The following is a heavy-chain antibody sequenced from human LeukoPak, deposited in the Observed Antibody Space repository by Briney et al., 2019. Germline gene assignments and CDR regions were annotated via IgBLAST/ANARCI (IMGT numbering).Heavy chain of an antibody. J-gene: IGHJ5*02. CDR1: GFTFSSYA. CDR3: AKGAGTDRT. Sequence: AGGSLRLSCAASGFTFSSYAMCWVRQAPGKGLEWVSAISAGGVSTYYADSVKGRFTISRDNSKSTLYLQMNSLRAEDTAVYYCAKGAGTDRTWGQGTLVTVSS. CDR2: ISAGGVST. V-gene: IGHV3-23*01.